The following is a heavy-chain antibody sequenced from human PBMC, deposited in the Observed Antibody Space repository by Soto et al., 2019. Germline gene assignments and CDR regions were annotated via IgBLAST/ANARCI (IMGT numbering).Heavy chain of an antibody. CDR1: SGSISSNNW. CDR3: ATRGGDSSSWYVRFDP. V-gene: IGHV4-4*02. D-gene: IGHD6-13*01. CDR2: IYHAGNT. J-gene: IGHJ5*02. Sequence: QVGLQESGPGLVKPSGTLSLTCAVSSGSISSNNWWNWVRQPPGKGLEWIGEIYHAGNTNYSPSLKSRGTTSADKPLSQSSLTLSSVTAADTAVYYCATRGGDSSSWYVRFDPWGQGPLVTFSS.